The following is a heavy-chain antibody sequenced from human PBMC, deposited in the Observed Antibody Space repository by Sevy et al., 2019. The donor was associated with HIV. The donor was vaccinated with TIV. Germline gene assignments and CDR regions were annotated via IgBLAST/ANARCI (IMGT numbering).Heavy chain of an antibody. V-gene: IGHV3-15*01. J-gene: IGHJ6*03. D-gene: IGHD1-7*01. CDR1: GFTFSNAW. Sequence: GGFLRLSCAASGFTFSNAWMSWVRQAPGKGLEWVGRIKSKTDGGTTDYAAPVKGRFTISRDDSKNTLYLQMNSLKTEDTAVYYCTTEEGITGTTVQNNYYYMDVWGKGTTVTVSS. CDR2: IKSKTDGGTT. CDR3: TTEEGITGTTVQNNYYYMDV.